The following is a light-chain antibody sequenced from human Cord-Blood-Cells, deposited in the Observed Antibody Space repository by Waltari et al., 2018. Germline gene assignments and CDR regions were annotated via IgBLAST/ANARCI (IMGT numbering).Light chain of an antibody. CDR3: QQYNSYPWT. V-gene: IGKV1-5*03. CDR2: KAS. CDR1: QSISSW. Sequence: DTQMTQSPSTLPALVGDKVPITCRASQSISSWLAWYQQKPGKAPKLLIYKASSLESGVPSRFSGSGSGTEFTLTISSLQPDDFATYYCQQYNSYPWTFGQGTKVEIK. J-gene: IGKJ1*01.